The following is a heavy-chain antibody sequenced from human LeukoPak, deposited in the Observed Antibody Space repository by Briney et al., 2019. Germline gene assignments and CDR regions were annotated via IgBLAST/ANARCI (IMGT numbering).Heavy chain of an antibody. CDR2: IYSGDSA. J-gene: IGHJ3*02. V-gene: IGHV3-66*01. Sequence: GGSLRLSCAASGFTVSGNYMSWVRQAPGKGLEWVSIIYSGDSAYYADSVKGRFTISRDNSKNTLYLQMNSLRAEDTAVYYCARVFWEKDGFIGAFDIWGQGTMVTVSS. D-gene: IGHD3-3*01. CDR1: GFTVSGNY. CDR3: ARVFWEKDGFIGAFDI.